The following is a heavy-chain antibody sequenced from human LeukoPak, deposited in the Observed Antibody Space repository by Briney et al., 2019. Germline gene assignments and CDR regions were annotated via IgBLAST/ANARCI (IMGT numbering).Heavy chain of an antibody. J-gene: IGHJ4*02. CDR1: GGSISSGDYY. CDR2: IYYSGST. V-gene: IGHV4-30-4*01. D-gene: IGHD2-2*02. CDR3: ASRGYCSSTSCYTDDY. Sequence: PSETLSLTCTVSGGSISSGDYYWSWIRQPPGKGLEWIGYIYYSGSTYCNPSLKSRVTISVDTSKNQFSLKLSSVTAADTAVYYCASRGYCSSTSCYTDDYWGQGTLVTVSS.